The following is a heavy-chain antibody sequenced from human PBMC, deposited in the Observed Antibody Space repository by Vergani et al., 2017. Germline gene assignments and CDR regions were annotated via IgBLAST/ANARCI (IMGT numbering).Heavy chain of an antibody. V-gene: IGHV4-30-4*08. CDR2: IYYSGFT. J-gene: IGHJ1*01. CDR1: GGSINSGDYY. CDR3: ARYSGGDSEYFQH. D-gene: IGHD1-26*01. Sequence: QVQLQESGPGLVKPSQTLSLTCTVSGGSINSGDYYWSWIRQPPGKGLEWIGYIYYSGFTYYSPSLKSRVTISVDTSKNQFSLKLSSVTAADTAVYYCARYSGGDSEYFQHWGQGTLVTVSS.